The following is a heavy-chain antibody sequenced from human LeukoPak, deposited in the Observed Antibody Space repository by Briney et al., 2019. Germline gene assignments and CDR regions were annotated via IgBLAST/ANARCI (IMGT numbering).Heavy chain of an antibody. Sequence: SETLSLTCTVSVGSISSGSYYWSWIRQPAGKGLEWIGRIYTSGSTNYNPSLKSRVTISVDTSKNQFSLKLSSVTAADTAVHYCARGVVVPAAHFDYWGQGTLVTVSS. J-gene: IGHJ4*02. V-gene: IGHV4-61*02. CDR3: ARGVVVPAAHFDY. D-gene: IGHD2-2*01. CDR1: VGSISSGSYY. CDR2: IYTSGST.